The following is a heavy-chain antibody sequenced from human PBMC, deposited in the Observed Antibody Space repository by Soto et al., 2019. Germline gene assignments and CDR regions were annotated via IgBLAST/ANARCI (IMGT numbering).Heavy chain of an antibody. V-gene: IGHV1-46*03. CDR1: GYTFTSYY. D-gene: IGHD5-12*01. J-gene: IGHJ3*02. Sequence: ASVKVSCKASGYTFTSYYMHWVRQAPGQGLEWMGIINPSGGSTSYAQKFQGRVTMTRDTSTSTVYMELSSLRSEDTAVYYCAREQNIVASSDAFDISGQGTMVTVSS. CDR3: AREQNIVASSDAFDI. CDR2: INPSGGST.